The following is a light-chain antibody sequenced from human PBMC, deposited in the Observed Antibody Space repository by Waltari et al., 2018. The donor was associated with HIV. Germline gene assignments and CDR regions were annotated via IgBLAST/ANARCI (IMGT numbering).Light chain of an antibody. V-gene: IGKV3-20*01. J-gene: IGKJ1*01. CDR2: GAS. CDR1: QIVSSAY. Sequence: EIVLTQSPGTLSLSPGERATLSCRASQIVSSAYLAWYQQKPGQAPRLLIYGASTRATGVPDRFSGSGFGTDFTLTISRLEPEDFAVYYCQQYGNSPETFGQGARVGI. CDR3: QQYGNSPET.